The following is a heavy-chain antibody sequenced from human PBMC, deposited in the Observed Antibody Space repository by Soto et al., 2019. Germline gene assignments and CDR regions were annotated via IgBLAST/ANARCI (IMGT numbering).Heavy chain of an antibody. CDR1: GFTFSSYG. CDR3: AKSRGGSSWYEGDS. Sequence: QVQLVESGGGVVQPGRSLRLSCAASGFTFSSYGMHWVRQAPGKGLEWVAVISYAGDYQYYADSVKGRFTISRDNSKNTLYLQMNTLRPEDTAVYFCAKSRGGSSWYEGDSWGQGTRVTVSS. CDR2: ISYAGDYQ. J-gene: IGHJ4*02. V-gene: IGHV3-30*18. D-gene: IGHD6-13*01.